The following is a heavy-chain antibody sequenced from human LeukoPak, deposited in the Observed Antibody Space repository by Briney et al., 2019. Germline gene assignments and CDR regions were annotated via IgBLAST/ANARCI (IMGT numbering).Heavy chain of an antibody. Sequence: GGSLRLSCAASGFTFSDYSMTWVRQAPGKGREWVSSISGSSSYIYYADSLKGRFTISRDNAKNSLFLQMNSLRAEDTAVYYCARRVTYFDYWGQGALVTVSS. CDR1: GFTFSDYS. J-gene: IGHJ4*02. V-gene: IGHV3-21*01. CDR2: ISGSSSYI. CDR3: ARRVTYFDY. D-gene: IGHD2-21*02.